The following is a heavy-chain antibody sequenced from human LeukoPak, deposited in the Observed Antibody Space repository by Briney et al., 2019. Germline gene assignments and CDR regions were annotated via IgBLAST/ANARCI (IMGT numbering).Heavy chain of an antibody. J-gene: IGHJ4*02. Sequence: GGSLRLSCEASGFTFSTYSMSWARQAPGEGLEWVSAISGSGGDTYYSGNVKGRFTISRDNSKNTLYLQMNSLRADDTAVYYCAKDLEAYYYADIDYWGQGTLVTVSS. CDR3: AKDLEAYYYADIDY. D-gene: IGHD3-10*01. V-gene: IGHV3-23*01. CDR1: GFTFSTYS. CDR2: ISGSGGDT.